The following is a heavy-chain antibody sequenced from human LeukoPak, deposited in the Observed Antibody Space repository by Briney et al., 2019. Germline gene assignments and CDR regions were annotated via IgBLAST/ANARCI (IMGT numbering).Heavy chain of an antibody. J-gene: IGHJ4*02. CDR3: AKVGGITIFGVVTNIDY. Sequence: GGSLRLSCAASGFTFSSYAMSWVRQAPGKGLEWVSAISGSGGSTYYADSVKGRFTISRDNSKNTLYLQMNSLRAEDTAVYYCAKVGGITIFGVVTNIDYWGQGTLVTVSS. CDR2: ISGSGGST. D-gene: IGHD3-3*01. V-gene: IGHV3-23*01. CDR1: GFTFSSYA.